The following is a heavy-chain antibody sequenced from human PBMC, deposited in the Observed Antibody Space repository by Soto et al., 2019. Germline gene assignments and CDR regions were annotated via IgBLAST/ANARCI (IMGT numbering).Heavy chain of an antibody. CDR1: RYIFTAYF. V-gene: IGHV1-2*02. J-gene: IGHJ5*02. D-gene: IGHD1-1*01. CDR2: INPNNGAT. CDR3: ASHDPGARVDP. Sequence: QVQLVQSGAEVKKPGASVKVSCKAPRYIFTAYFMHWVRQAPGQGLEWMGWINPNNGATHYGLSFQGRVTMTRDTSISTTYMELSSPRSDGTAVFYCASHDPGARVDPWGQGTLVIVSS.